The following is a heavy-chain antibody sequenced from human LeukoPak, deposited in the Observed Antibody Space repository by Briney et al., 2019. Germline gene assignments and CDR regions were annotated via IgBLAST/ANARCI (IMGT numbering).Heavy chain of an antibody. CDR1: GGSFSGYY. J-gene: IGHJ4*02. Sequence: PSETLSLTCAVYGGSFSGYYWSWLRQPPRKGLEWIGEINHSGSTNYNPSLKSRVTISVDTSKNQFSLKLSSVTAADTAVYYCARGQGIGDDYWGQGTLVTVSS. D-gene: IGHD4-17*01. V-gene: IGHV4-34*01. CDR3: ARGQGIGDDY. CDR2: INHSGST.